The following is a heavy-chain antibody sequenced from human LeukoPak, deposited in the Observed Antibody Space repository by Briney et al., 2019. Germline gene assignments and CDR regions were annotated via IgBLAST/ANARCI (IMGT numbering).Heavy chain of an antibody. Sequence: GGSLRLSCAASGFAFSNFDMSWVRQGPGKGLEWVSAISGSGESTFYAESVKGRFTIPRDNSKNTLYLQMNGLRGEDTAIYYCAKRGSYFGGFDYWGQGTLLTVPS. J-gene: IGHJ4*02. CDR3: AKRGSYFGGFDY. CDR2: ISGSGEST. CDR1: GFAFSNFD. V-gene: IGHV3-23*01. D-gene: IGHD3-10*01.